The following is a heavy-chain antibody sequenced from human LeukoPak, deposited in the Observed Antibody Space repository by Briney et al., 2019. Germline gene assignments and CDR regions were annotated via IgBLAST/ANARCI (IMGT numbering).Heavy chain of an antibody. CDR1: GFYFTSYW. V-gene: IGHV5-10-1*01. D-gene: IGHD3-9*01. CDR3: ARTYYDILTGEVHFDY. Sequence: GGDLQISCKGSGFYFTSYWISGVRPMPGEGLEWMGRIDPSDSYTNYSPSFQGHVTISADKSISTAYLQWSSLKASDTAMYYCARTYYDILTGEVHFDYWGQGTLVTVSS. J-gene: IGHJ4*02. CDR2: IDPSDSYT.